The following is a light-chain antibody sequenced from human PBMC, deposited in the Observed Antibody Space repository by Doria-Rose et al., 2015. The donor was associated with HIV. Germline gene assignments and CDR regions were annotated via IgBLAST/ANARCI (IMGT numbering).Light chain of an antibody. V-gene: IGKV3-20*01. CDR2: DGS. J-gene: IGKJ1*01. Sequence: TQSPGTLSLSPGERATLSCRASQSFSSTNLAWYQQKPGQVPSLLIYDGSTRATGIPDRFSASGSGTDLTLTINRLEPEDFALYYCHQYGTSWTFGQGTKVEV. CDR3: HQYGTSWT. CDR1: QSFSSTN.